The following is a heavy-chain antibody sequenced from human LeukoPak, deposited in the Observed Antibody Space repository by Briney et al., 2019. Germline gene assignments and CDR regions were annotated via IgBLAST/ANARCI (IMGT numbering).Heavy chain of an antibody. CDR3: ATLSRLQYNY. CDR2: IYYSGST. Sequence: SETLSLTCTVSGGSVSSGSYYWTWIRQPPGKRLEWIGYIYYSGSTIYNPSLKSRLTMSLDTSKNRFSLKLSSVTAADTAVYYCATLSRLQYNYWGQGTLVTISS. J-gene: IGHJ4*02. D-gene: IGHD4-11*01. V-gene: IGHV4-61*01. CDR1: GGSVSSGSYY.